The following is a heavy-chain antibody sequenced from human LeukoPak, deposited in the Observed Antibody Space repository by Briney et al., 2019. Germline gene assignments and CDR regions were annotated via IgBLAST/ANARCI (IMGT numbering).Heavy chain of an antibody. J-gene: IGHJ5*02. Sequence: SETLSLTCAVYGGSFSGYYWSWIRQPPGKGLEWIGEINHSGSTNYNPSLKSRVTISVDTSKNQFSLKLSSVTAADTAVYYCAKDRRVAVTNWFDPWGQGTLVTVSS. CDR1: GGSFSGYY. CDR2: INHSGST. CDR3: AKDRRVAVTNWFDP. V-gene: IGHV4-34*01. D-gene: IGHD6-19*01.